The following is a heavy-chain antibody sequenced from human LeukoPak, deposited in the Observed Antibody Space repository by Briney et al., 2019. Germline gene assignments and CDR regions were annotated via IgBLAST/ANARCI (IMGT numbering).Heavy chain of an antibody. Sequence: QPGGSLRLSCVASGFSFSSYGMHWVRQAPGKGLEWVAVIWYDGSYKYYADSVKGRFTISRDNSENTLYLQMNSLRVEDTAVYYCARGVPYYYDSSGYYCNYWGQGTLVTVSS. CDR1: GFSFSSYG. D-gene: IGHD3-22*01. CDR3: ARGVPYYYDSSGYYCNY. J-gene: IGHJ4*02. CDR2: IWYDGSYK. V-gene: IGHV3-33*01.